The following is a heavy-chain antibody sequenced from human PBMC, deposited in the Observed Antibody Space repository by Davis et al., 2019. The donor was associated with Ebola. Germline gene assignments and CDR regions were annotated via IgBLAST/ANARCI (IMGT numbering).Heavy chain of an antibody. V-gene: IGHV1-69*13. Sequence: AASVKVSCKASGGTFSTYAISWVRQAPGQGLEWMGGIIPIFGTVNYAQKFQGRVTITADESTSTAYMELSSLRSEETAVYYCARVNRYCSSTSCSFDYWGQGTLVTVSS. D-gene: IGHD2-2*01. CDR1: GGTFSTYA. CDR2: IIPIFGTV. CDR3: ARVNRYCSSTSCSFDY. J-gene: IGHJ4*02.